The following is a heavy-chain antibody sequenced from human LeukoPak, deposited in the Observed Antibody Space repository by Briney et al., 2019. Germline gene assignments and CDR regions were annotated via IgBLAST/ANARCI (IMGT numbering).Heavy chain of an antibody. V-gene: IGHV1-18*01. CDR3: ARVTTVTRSPWSWGPKKIGQEVNWFDP. Sequence: ASVKVSCRASGHTLKNYGVAWVRQAPGQGLEWMGWNSAYNGDTKYAQSLQGRDSMTTDTSTSTAYMELRSLRLDDTAVYYCARVTTVTRSPWSWGPKKIGQEVNWFDPWGQGTLVIVSS. CDR2: NSAYNGDT. J-gene: IGHJ5*02. D-gene: IGHD4-17*01. CDR1: GHTLKNYG.